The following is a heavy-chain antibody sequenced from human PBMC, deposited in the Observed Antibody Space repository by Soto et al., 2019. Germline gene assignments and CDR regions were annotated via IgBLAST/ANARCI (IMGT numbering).Heavy chain of an antibody. J-gene: IGHJ4*02. D-gene: IGHD2-15*01. CDR3: ARSTPFDF. CDR2: IRSKTKNYVT. Sequence: EVQLVESGGGLVQPGGSLTLSCAASGFNFSGHAIHWVRQSSGKGLEWIGRIRSKTKNYVTAYAASVKGSFIVSREDSKSTEYLQMYSLKTDDTAIYYCARSTPFDFWGQGVLVTVSS. V-gene: IGHV3-73*02. CDR1: GFNFSGHA.